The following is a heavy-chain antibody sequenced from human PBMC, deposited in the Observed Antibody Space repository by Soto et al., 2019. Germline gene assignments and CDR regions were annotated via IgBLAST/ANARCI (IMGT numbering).Heavy chain of an antibody. CDR2: IYWDDDK. J-gene: IGHJ4*02. CDR3: AHRVLRTVFGLVTTTAIYFDF. D-gene: IGHD3-3*01. Sequence: QITLNESGPTVVRPTEPLTLTCRFSGFSLTTSGVGVGWIRQSPGKAPEWLALIYWDDDKRYSASLKSRLTITKETSKNQVVLTVSDLDPTDTATYYCAHRVLRTVFGLVTTTAIYFDFWGQGTPVAVSS. V-gene: IGHV2-5*02. CDR1: GFSLTTSGVG.